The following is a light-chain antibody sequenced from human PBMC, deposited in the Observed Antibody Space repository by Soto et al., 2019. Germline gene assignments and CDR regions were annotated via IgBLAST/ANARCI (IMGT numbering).Light chain of an antibody. Sequence: DIRMTQSPSSLSASVGDRVTITCQASQDISNFLNWYQHKPGKAPKLLIYDASNLETGVPSRFSGSGSGTDFTFTISSLQPEDIATYYCQQFDNPSITFGQGTRLENK. J-gene: IGKJ5*01. V-gene: IGKV1-33*01. CDR2: DAS. CDR3: QQFDNPSIT. CDR1: QDISNF.